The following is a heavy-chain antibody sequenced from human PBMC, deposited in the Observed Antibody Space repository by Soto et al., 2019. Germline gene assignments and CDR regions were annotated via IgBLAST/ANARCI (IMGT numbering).Heavy chain of an antibody. CDR1: GYTFTSYG. J-gene: IGHJ4*02. V-gene: IGHV1-18*01. CDR2: ISAYNGNT. CDR3: ARVWAAAGPFDY. D-gene: IGHD6-13*01. Sequence: QVQLVQSGAEVKKPGASVKVSCKASGYTFTSYGISWVRQAPGQGLEWMGWISAYNGNTNYAQKLQGRVTMTTNTSTSTAYVALRSLRSDGTAVYYCARVWAAAGPFDYGGQGTLVTVSS.